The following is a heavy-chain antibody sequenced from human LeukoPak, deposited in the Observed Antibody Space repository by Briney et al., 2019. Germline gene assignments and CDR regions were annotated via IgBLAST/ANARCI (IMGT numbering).Heavy chain of an antibody. CDR3: VRHRPPTLIVQAGDFDS. D-gene: IGHD2/OR15-2a*01. CDR1: GGSISSGGYS. CDR2: IYYSGST. J-gene: IGHJ4*02. V-gene: IGHV4-31*03. Sequence: PSQTLSLTCTVSGGSISSGGYSWSWIRQHPGKGLEWIGYIYYSGSTYYNPSLESRVTISVDTSKNQFSLRLTSVTAADTAVYHCVRHRPPTLIVQAGDFDSWGQGTLVTVS.